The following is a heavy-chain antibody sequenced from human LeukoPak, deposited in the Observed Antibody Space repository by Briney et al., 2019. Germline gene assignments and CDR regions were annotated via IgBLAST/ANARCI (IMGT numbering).Heavy chain of an antibody. V-gene: IGHV4-34*01. J-gene: IGHJ5*02. Sequence: SETLSLTCAVYGGSFSGYYWSWIRQPPGKGLEWIGEINHSGSTNYNPSLKSRVTISVDTSKNQFSLKLSSVTAADTAVYYCAGWSYYYDSSRPPWGQGTLVTVSS. CDR1: GGSFSGYY. CDR2: INHSGST. D-gene: IGHD3-22*01. CDR3: AGWSYYYDSSRPP.